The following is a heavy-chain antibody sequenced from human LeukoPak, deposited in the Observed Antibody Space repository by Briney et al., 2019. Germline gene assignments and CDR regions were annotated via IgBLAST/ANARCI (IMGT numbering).Heavy chain of an antibody. CDR1: GFTFSSYE. CDR2: ISSSSSYI. D-gene: IGHD3-10*01. J-gene: IGHJ5*02. CDR3: ARVITMVRGFPFDP. V-gene: IGHV3-21*01. Sequence: GGSLRLSCAASGFTFSSYEMNWVRQAPGKGLEWVSSISSSSSYIYYADSVKGRFTISRDNAKNSLYLQMNSLRAEDTAVYYCARVITMVRGFPFDPWGQGTLVTVSS.